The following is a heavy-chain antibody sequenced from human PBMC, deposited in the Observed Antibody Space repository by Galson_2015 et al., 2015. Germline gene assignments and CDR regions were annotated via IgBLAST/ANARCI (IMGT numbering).Heavy chain of an antibody. CDR1: GGTFSSYA. J-gene: IGHJ5*02. D-gene: IGHD1-7*01. CDR3: ARDTRAGTTGGFDP. CDR2: IIPIFGIA. Sequence: SVKVSCKASGGTFSSYAISWVRQAPGQGLEWMGGIIPIFGIANYAQKFQGRVTITADKSTSTAYMELSSLRSEDTAVYYCARDTRAGTTGGFDPWGQGTLVTVSS. V-gene: IGHV1-69*10.